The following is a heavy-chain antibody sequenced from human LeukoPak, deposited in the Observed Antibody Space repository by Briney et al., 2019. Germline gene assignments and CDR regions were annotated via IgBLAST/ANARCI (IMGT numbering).Heavy chain of an antibody. CDR3: ARGSIAARLRWFDP. V-gene: IGHV4-34*01. Sequence: SGTLSLTCAVYGGSFSGYYWSWIRQPPGKGLEWIGEINHSGSTNYNPSLKSRVTISVDTSKNQFSLKLSSVTAADTAVYYCARGSIAARLRWFDPWGQGTLVTVSS. CDR1: GGSFSGYY. CDR2: INHSGST. J-gene: IGHJ5*02. D-gene: IGHD6-6*01.